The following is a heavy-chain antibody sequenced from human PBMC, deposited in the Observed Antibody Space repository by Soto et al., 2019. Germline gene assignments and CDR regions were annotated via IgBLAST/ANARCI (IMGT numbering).Heavy chain of an antibody. CDR3: AVPPPGIAAAGTPGY. Sequence: ASVKVSCKASGGTFSSYTISWVRQAPGQGLEWMGRIIPILGIANYAQKFQGRVTVTADKSTSTAYMELSSLRSEDTAVYYCAVPPPGIAAAGTPGYWGQGTLVTVSS. D-gene: IGHD6-13*01. CDR1: GGTFSSYT. J-gene: IGHJ4*02. V-gene: IGHV1-69*02. CDR2: IIPILGIA.